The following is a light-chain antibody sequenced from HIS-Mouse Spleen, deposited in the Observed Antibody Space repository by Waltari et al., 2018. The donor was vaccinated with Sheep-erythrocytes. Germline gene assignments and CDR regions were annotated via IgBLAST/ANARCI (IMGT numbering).Light chain of an antibody. Sequence: SYELTQPPSVSVSPGQTASITCSGDKLGDKYACWYQQKPGQSPVLVIYQDSKRPSGIPGRFPCSNSGNTATLTISGTQAMDEADYYCQAWDSSTAVFGGGTKLTVL. V-gene: IGLV3-1*01. CDR2: QDS. CDR1: KLGDKY. CDR3: QAWDSSTAV. J-gene: IGLJ2*01.